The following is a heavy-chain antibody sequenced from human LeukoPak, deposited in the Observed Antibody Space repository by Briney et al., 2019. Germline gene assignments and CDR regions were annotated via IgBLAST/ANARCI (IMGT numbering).Heavy chain of an antibody. CDR1: GFTFSSYA. CDR2: ISGSGGST. CDR3: AKASRAGIHRNWFDP. Sequence: GGSLRLSCAASGFTFSSYAMSWVRQAPGKGLEWVSAISGSGGSTYYADSVKGRFTISRDNSKNTLYLQMNSLRAEDTAVYYCAKASRAGIHRNWFDPWGQGTLVTVSS. V-gene: IGHV3-23*01. D-gene: IGHD6-13*01. J-gene: IGHJ5*02.